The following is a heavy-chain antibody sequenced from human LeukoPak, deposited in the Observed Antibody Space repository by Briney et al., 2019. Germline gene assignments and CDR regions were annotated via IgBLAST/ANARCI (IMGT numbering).Heavy chain of an antibody. Sequence: GGSLRLSCVASGFTFSSHGMNWVRQAPGKGLEWVSGIIPSGHTTYYADSVRGRFTISRDDSRNTVYLQMNSLRAEDTAVYYCAKKWAIDVWGKGTTVTISS. D-gene: IGHD1-26*01. V-gene: IGHV3-23*01. CDR1: GFTFSSHG. J-gene: IGHJ6*04. CDR2: IIPSGHTT. CDR3: AKKWAIDV.